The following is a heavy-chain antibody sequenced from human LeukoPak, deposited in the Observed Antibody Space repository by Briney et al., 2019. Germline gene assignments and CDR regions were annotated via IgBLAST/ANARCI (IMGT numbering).Heavy chain of an antibody. J-gene: IGHJ4*02. D-gene: IGHD3-10*01. CDR3: ARDSAGNQYSSGNFDL. CDR1: GFAVKSSY. Sequence: GGSLRLSCAASGFAVKSSYMNWVRQAPGKGLEWVSVLYASGESYYADSVLGRFTISRDNSNNTVFLEMNSLTADDTAVYFCARDSAGNQYSSGNFDLWGQGALVTVSS. V-gene: IGHV3-53*01. CDR2: LYASGES.